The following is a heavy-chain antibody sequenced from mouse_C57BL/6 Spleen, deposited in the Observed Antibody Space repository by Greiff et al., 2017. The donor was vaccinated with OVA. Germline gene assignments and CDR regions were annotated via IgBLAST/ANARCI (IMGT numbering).Heavy chain of an antibody. J-gene: IGHJ2*01. V-gene: IGHV1-55*01. Sequence: VQLQQPGAELVKPGASVKMSCKASGYTFTSYWITWVKQRPGQGLEWIGDIYPGSGSTNYNEKFKSKATLTVDKSSSTAYMQLSSLTSEDSAVYYCAPYSNHFDYWGQGTTLTVSS. CDR3: APYSNHFDY. D-gene: IGHD2-5*01. CDR2: IYPGSGST. CDR1: GYTFTSYW.